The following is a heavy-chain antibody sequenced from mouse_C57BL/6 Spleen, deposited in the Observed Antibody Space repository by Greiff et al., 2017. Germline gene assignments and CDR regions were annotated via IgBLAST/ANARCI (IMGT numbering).Heavy chain of an antibody. CDR2: IYPGDGDT. V-gene: IGHV1-80*01. Sequence: QVQLQQSGAELVKPGASVKISCKASGYAFSSYWMNWVKQRPGKGLEWIGQIYPGDGDTNYNGKFKGKATLTADKSSSTAYMQLRSRTSEDSAVSFCARSGGGPYYFDYWGQGTTLTVSS. J-gene: IGHJ2*01. CDR1: GYAFSSYW. D-gene: IGHD1-1*02. CDR3: ARSGGGPYYFDY.